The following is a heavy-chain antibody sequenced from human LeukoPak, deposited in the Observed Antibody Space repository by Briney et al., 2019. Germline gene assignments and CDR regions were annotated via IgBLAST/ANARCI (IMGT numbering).Heavy chain of an antibody. D-gene: IGHD4-17*01. J-gene: IGHJ4*02. CDR1: GFAFRSYA. V-gene: IGHV3-23*01. CDR3: AKDNGDYGFDY. Sequence: GGSLRLSCAASGFAFRSYAMSWARQAPGKGLEWVSALSGSGGSTYYADSVKGRFTISRDNSKNTLYLQMSSLRAEDTAVYYCAKDNGDYGFDYWGQGTLATVSS. CDR2: LSGSGGST.